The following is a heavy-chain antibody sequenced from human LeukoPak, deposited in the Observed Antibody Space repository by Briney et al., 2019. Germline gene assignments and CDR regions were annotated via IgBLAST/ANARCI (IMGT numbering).Heavy chain of an antibody. CDR2: INSDGRNT. CDR1: GFTFSSYY. Sequence: GGSLRLSCAASGFTFSSYYMHWVRQVPGKGLVWVSHINSDGRNTNYADTVKGRFTISRDNAKNTLYLQMNSLRAEDTAVYYCARDWQWQQLDGDAFDIWGQGTMVTVSS. J-gene: IGHJ3*02. CDR3: ARDWQWQQLDGDAFDI. D-gene: IGHD6-13*01. V-gene: IGHV3-74*01.